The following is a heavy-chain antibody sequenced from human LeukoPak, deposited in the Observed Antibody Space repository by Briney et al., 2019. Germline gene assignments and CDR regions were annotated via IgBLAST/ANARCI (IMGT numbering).Heavy chain of an antibody. J-gene: IGHJ5*02. Sequence: SETLSLXCTVSGYSISSGYYWGWIRQPPGKGLAWIGSIYHSGSTYYNPSLKSRVTISLDTSKNQFSLKLSSVTAADTAMYYCARDLSRDGCNRWGQGTLVTVSS. V-gene: IGHV4-38-2*02. CDR1: GYSISSGYY. CDR3: ARDLSRDGCNR. D-gene: IGHD5-24*01. CDR2: IYHSGST.